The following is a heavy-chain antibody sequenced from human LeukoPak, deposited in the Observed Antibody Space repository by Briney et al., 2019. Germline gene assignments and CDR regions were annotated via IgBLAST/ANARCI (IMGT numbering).Heavy chain of an antibody. CDR3: ARRGMAAAGFFDY. CDR2: FYYSGST. Sequence: SETLSPTCTVSGGSISSSSYFWGWIRQPPGKGLEWIGTFYYSGSTYYNPSLKSRVTISVDTSNNQFSLKLSSVTAADTAVYYCARRGMAAAGFFDYWGQGTLVTVSS. V-gene: IGHV4-39*01. D-gene: IGHD6-13*01. CDR1: GGSISSSSYF. J-gene: IGHJ4*02.